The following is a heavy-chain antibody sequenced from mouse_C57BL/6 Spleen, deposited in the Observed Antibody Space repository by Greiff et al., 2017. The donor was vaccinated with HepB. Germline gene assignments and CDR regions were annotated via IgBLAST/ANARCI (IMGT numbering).Heavy chain of an antibody. CDR1: GYAFSSSW. Sequence: QVQLQQSGPELVKPGASVKISCKASGYAFSSSWMNWVKQRPGKGLEWIGRIYPGDGDTNYNGKFKGKATLTADKSSSTAYMQLSSLTSADSAVYFCATITTVVATGDYFDYWGQGTTLTVSS. CDR3: ATITTVVATGDYFDY. D-gene: IGHD1-1*01. J-gene: IGHJ2*01. CDR2: IYPGDGDT. V-gene: IGHV1-82*01.